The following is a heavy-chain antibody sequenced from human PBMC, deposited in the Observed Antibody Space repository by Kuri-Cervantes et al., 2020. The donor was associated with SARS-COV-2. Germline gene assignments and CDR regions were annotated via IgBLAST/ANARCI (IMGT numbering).Heavy chain of an antibody. J-gene: IGHJ3*01. V-gene: IGHV4-39*07. CDR1: GGSISSGDYY. Sequence: SETLSLTCTVSGGSISSGDYYWSWIRQPPGKGPEWIGSIFHSGTTYYNPSLRSRVYISLDTSKNQFFLNVTSVTAADTAVYYCSRSRVPAAAALWGQGTMVTVSS. CDR3: SRSRVPAAAAL. D-gene: IGHD2-2*01. CDR2: IFHSGTT.